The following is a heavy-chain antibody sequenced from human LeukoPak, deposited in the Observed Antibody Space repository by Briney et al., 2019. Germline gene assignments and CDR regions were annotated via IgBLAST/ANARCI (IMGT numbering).Heavy chain of an antibody. J-gene: IGHJ4*02. Sequence: GRSLRLSCAASGFIFSDYWMNWVRQAPEKGLEWVSTIEQDVSEEYYVEAVKGRVTISRDNAKNSLYLQMNSLRAEDTAVYYCARGEVDSNVDYWGQGTLVTVSS. CDR3: ARGEVDSNVDY. V-gene: IGHV3-7*05. CDR2: IEQDVSEE. CDR1: GFIFSDYW. D-gene: IGHD4-11*01.